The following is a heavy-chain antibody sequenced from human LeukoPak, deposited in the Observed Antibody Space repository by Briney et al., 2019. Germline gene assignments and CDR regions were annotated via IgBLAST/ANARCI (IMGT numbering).Heavy chain of an antibody. Sequence: SETLSLTCAVYGGSFSGYYWSWIRQPPGKGLEWIGEINHSGSTNYNPSLKSRVTISVDTSKNQFSLKLSSVTAADTAVYYCARSIRRVRFLEWLSSWFDPWGQGTLVTVSS. CDR1: GGSFSGYY. CDR2: INHSGST. V-gene: IGHV4-34*01. CDR3: ARSIRRVRFLEWLSSWFDP. D-gene: IGHD3-3*01. J-gene: IGHJ5*02.